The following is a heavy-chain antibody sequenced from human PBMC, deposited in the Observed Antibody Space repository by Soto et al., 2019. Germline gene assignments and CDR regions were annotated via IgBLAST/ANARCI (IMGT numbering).Heavy chain of an antibody. CDR3: ARDRIGVAGTPYFDY. D-gene: IGHD6-19*01. V-gene: IGHV3-30*03. J-gene: IGHJ4*02. Sequence: QVQLVESGGGVVQPGRSLRLSCAASGFSFSSYGIHWVRQAPGKGLEWVAVISYDGRNKNFADSVKGRFTISRDNSKNMLFLQMSSLRVEDTAVYYCARDRIGVAGTPYFDYWGQGTLVTVSS. CDR1: GFSFSSYG. CDR2: ISYDGRNK.